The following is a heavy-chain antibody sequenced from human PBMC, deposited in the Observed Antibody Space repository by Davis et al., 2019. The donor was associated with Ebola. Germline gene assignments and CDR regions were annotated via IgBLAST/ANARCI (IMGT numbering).Heavy chain of an antibody. Sequence: PSETLSLTCSVSGASISSFFWSWVRLSPGSGPEWIGNVYYTGYTNYNPSLKSRVTISVDKSQNQLSLKLSSVTAADTAIYYCARDHHGFDSWGQGTLVTVSS. J-gene: IGHJ5*01. CDR3: ARDHHGFDS. CDR1: GASISSFF. CDR2: VYYTGYT. V-gene: IGHV4-59*01.